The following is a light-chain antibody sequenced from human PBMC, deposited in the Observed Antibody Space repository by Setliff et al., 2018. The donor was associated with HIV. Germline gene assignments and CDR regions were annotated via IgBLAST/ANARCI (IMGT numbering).Light chain of an antibody. CDR1: STDVGDYQS. Sequence: QSALAQPASVSGSPGQSITISCTGSSTDVGDYQSVSWYQQHPGEVPKLMIYDATKRPSGVSNRFSGSKSGNTASLTISGLQAEDEADYYCNSYRSRSTYVFGTGTKVTVL. J-gene: IGLJ1*01. CDR2: DAT. CDR3: NSYRSRSTYV. V-gene: IGLV2-14*01.